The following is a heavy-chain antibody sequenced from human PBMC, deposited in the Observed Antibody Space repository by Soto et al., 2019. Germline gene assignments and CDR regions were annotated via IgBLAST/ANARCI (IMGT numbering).Heavy chain of an antibody. V-gene: IGHV4-30-4*01. CDR2: IYYGGST. Sequence: SCGSISSGDYYWSWIRQPPGKGLEWIGYIYYGGSTYYNPSLKSRVTISVDTSKNQFSLKLSSVTAADTAVYYCARSRDGYNPYFDYWGQGTLVPVSS. D-gene: IGHD5-12*01. CDR1: CGSISSGDYY. J-gene: IGHJ4*02. CDR3: ARSRDGYNPYFDY.